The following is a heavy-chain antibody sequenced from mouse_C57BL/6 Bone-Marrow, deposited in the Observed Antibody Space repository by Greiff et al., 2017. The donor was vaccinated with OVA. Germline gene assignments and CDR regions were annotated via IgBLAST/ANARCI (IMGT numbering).Heavy chain of an antibody. CDR2: IDPSDSYT. CDR3: AREGMVTTRRLAY. J-gene: IGHJ3*01. CDR1: GYTFTSYW. Sequence: VQLQQPGAELVMPGASVKLSCKASGYTFTSYWMHWVKQRPGQGLEWIGEIDPSDSYTNYNQKFKGKSTLTVDKSSSTAYMQLSSLTSEDSAVYYCAREGMVTTRRLAYWGQGTLVTVSA. D-gene: IGHD2-2*01. V-gene: IGHV1-69*01.